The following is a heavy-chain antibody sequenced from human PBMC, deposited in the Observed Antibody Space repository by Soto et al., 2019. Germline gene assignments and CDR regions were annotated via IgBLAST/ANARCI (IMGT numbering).Heavy chain of an antibody. V-gene: IGHV4-39*01. Sequence: PSETLSLTCTVSGGSIGSSSYYWGWIRQPPGKGLEWIGSIYYSGSTYYNPSLKSRVTISVDTSKNQFSLKLSSVTAADTAVYYCARQRFKLRYYGMDVWGQGTTVTVSS. CDR2: IYYSGST. J-gene: IGHJ6*02. CDR1: GGSIGSSSYY. D-gene: IGHD2-21*01. CDR3: ARQRFKLRYYGMDV.